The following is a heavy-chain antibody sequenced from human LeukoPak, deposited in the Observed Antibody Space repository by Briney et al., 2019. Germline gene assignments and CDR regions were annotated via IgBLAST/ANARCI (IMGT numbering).Heavy chain of an antibody. Sequence: ASVKVSCKASRGTFSSYAISWVRQAPGQGLEWMGGTIPIFGTANYAQKFQGRVTISADESTSTAYMELSSLRFEDTAVYFCAREEHYRRYFALWGRGTLVTVSS. J-gene: IGHJ2*01. CDR3: AREEHYRRYFAL. CDR2: TIPIFGTA. CDR1: RGTFSSYA. V-gene: IGHV1-69*13. D-gene: IGHD3-16*02.